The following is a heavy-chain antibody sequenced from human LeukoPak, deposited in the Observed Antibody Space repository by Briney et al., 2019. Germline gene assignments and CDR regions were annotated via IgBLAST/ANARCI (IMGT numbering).Heavy chain of an antibody. CDR3: ATQGRGEQLVEYYFDY. Sequence: SVKVSCKASGGTFSSYAISWVRQAPGQGLEWMGGIIPIFGTANCAQKFQGRVTITADESTSTAYMELSSLRSEDTAVYYCATQGRGEQLVEYYFDYWGQGTLVTVSS. J-gene: IGHJ4*02. CDR1: GGTFSSYA. CDR2: IIPIFGTA. V-gene: IGHV1-69*13. D-gene: IGHD6-13*01.